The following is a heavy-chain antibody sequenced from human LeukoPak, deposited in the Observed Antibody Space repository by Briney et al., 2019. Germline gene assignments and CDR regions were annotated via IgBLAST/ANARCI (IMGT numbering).Heavy chain of an antibody. CDR3: AKGSEVLWSGYYSIY. CDR2: ISGSGGST. V-gene: IGHV3-23*01. D-gene: IGHD3-3*01. CDR1: GFTFSSYA. J-gene: IGHJ4*02. Sequence: GGSLRLSCAASGFTFSSYAMSWVRQAPGKGLEWVSAISGSGGSTYYADSVKGRFTISRDNSKNTLYLQMNGLRAEDTAVYYCAKGSEVLWSGYYSIYWGQGTLVTVSS.